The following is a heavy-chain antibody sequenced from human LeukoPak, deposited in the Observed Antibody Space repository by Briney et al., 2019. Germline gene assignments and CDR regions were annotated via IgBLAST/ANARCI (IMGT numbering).Heavy chain of an antibody. CDR2: IRSKANSYAT. CDR1: GFTFSGSA. J-gene: IGHJ4*02. V-gene: IGHV3-73*01. CDR3: TRLVGADR. D-gene: IGHD1-26*01. Sequence: GGSLKLSCAASGFTFSGSAMHWVCQASGKGLEWDGRIRSKANSYATAYAASVKGRFTISRDDSKNTAYLQMNSLKTEDTAVYYCTRLVGADRWGQGTLVTVSS.